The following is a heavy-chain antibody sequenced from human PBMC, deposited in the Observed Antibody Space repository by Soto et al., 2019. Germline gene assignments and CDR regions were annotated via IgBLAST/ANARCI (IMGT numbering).Heavy chain of an antibody. Sequence: PGGSLRLSCAGSGFTVSTYGMTWVRQAPGKGLQWVSSISGSGGSTSYADSVKGRFTISRDNSRNTLYMEMNSLRVDDTAVYYCAKDLRDSVVVAGAQYHWGQGTLVTVSS. D-gene: IGHD2-15*01. CDR2: ISGSGGST. V-gene: IGHV3-23*01. J-gene: IGHJ4*02. CDR1: GFTVSTYG. CDR3: AKDLRDSVVVAGAQYH.